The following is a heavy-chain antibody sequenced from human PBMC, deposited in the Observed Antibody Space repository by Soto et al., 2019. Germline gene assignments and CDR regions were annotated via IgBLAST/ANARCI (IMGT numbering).Heavy chain of an antibody. D-gene: IGHD6-6*01. Sequence: QVQLVQSGSEVKKPGSSVRVSCKASGGSVSNSAISWLRQAPGQGLEWMGGIIPIFGPAIYARKFQGRFTISADESTGTAYMELNNVRSDDTAVYYCGRGSSLTKFEYWGQGTLVTVSS. J-gene: IGHJ4*02. CDR1: GGSVSNSA. CDR2: IIPIFGPA. V-gene: IGHV1-69*01. CDR3: GRGSSLTKFEY.